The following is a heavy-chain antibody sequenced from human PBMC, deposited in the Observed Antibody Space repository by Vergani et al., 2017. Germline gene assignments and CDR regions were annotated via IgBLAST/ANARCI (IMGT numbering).Heavy chain of an antibody. Sequence: QVQLVESGGGVVQPGRSLRLSCAASGFTFSSYAMHWVRQAPGKGLEWVAVISYDGSNKYYADSVKGRFTISRDNSKNTLYLQMNSLRAEDTAVYYCAREMEEDIVVVVAAIDYWGQGTLVTVSS. CDR3: AREMEEDIVVVVAAIDY. CDR2: ISYDGSNK. J-gene: IGHJ4*02. CDR1: GFTFSSYA. V-gene: IGHV3-30-3*01. D-gene: IGHD2-15*01.